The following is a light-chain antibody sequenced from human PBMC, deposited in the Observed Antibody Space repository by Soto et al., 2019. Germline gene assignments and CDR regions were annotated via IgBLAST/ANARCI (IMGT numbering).Light chain of an antibody. Sequence: DIQMTQSPSSLSASVGDRVTITCRASQNINSYLNWCQQKPGKAPQLLIYAASNLQSGVPSRFSGSGSGTDFTLTISNLQPEDFATYYCQQTYDPPRTFGQGTKVEIK. CDR3: QQTYDPPRT. CDR1: QNINSY. V-gene: IGKV1-39*01. CDR2: AAS. J-gene: IGKJ1*01.